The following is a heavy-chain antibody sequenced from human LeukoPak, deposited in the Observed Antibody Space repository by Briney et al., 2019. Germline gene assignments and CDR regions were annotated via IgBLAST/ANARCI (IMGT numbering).Heavy chain of an antibody. CDR3: AKSDCGGDGCKLLNY. CDR2: VSDSGDAT. J-gene: IGHJ4*02. V-gene: IGHV3-23*01. CDR1: GFTFRSYA. D-gene: IGHD2-21*01. Sequence: GGSLRLSCAASGFTFRSYAMSWVRQPPGKGLEWVSAVSDSGDATRYADSVKGRFTISRDNSKDTLYLQMNSLRAEDTAVYFCAKSDCGGDGCKLLNYWGQGTLVTVSS.